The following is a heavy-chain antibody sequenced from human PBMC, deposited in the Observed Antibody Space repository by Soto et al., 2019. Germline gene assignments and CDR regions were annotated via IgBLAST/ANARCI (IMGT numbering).Heavy chain of an antibody. J-gene: IGHJ4*02. CDR1: GGTFSSYT. CDR3: ARGPYCSSTSCYAGNFDY. Sequence: QVQLVQSGAEVKKPGSSVKVSCKASGGTFSSYTISWVRQAPGQGLEWMGRIIPILGIANYAQKFQGRVTITADKSTSTAYMELSSLRSEDTAVYYYARGPYCSSTSCYAGNFDYWGQGTLVTVSS. CDR2: IIPILGIA. D-gene: IGHD2-2*01. V-gene: IGHV1-69*02.